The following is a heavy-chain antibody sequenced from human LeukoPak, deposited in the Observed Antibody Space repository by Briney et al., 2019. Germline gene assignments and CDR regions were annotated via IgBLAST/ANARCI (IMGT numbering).Heavy chain of an antibody. CDR3: AKDRSGAVAGINGYFDY. V-gene: IGHV3-30*18. D-gene: IGHD6-19*01. CDR1: GFTFSNYG. J-gene: IGHJ4*02. CDR2: ISYDGSNK. Sequence: PGGSLRLSCAASGFTFSNYGMHWVRQAPGKGLEWVAVISYDGSNKYYADSVKGRFTISRDNSKNTLYLQMNSLRAEDTAVYYCAKDRSGAVAGINGYFDYWGQGTLVTVSS.